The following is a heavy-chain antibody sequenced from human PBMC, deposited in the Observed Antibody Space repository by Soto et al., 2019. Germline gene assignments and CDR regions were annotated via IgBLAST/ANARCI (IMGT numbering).Heavy chain of an antibody. CDR1: GFSFTNYA. J-gene: IGHJ4*02. Sequence: VQLLESGGGLVQPGGSLRLSCVASGFSFTNYAMTWVRQAPGKGLEWVSIITGYSDNIHYLASVEGRFTISRDNSKNTLFLQLNTLRVEDTAVYYCAKHISGSRYSSLDSWGQGTLVTVSS. CDR3: AKHISGSRYSSLDS. V-gene: IGHV3-23*01. CDR2: ITGYSDNI. D-gene: IGHD2-15*01.